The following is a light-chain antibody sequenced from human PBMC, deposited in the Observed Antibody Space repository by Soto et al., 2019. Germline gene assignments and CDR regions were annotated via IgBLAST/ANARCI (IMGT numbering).Light chain of an antibody. J-gene: IGKJ2*02. Sequence: EMVLTQSPGTLSLSPGERATLSCRASQVFSSSYLAWYQQKPGQAPRLLIYGASGRATGIAERFSGSGSGTDFTLTISRLEAGDFAVYYCQQYGSSPMCTFGQGNKLEIK. CDR2: GAS. V-gene: IGKV3-20*01. CDR1: QVFSSSY. CDR3: QQYGSSPMCT.